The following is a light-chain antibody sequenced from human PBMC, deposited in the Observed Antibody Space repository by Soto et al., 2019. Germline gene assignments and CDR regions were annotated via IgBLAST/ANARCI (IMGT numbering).Light chain of an antibody. CDR2: EVS. V-gene: IGLV2-14*02. Sequence: QPVLTQPASVSGSPGQSITISCTGGSSDVGSYNRVSWYRQHPGKAPQLIIYEVSNRPSGVSNRFSGSKSGNTASLTISGLQAEDEADYFCSSLTRSDTWVIGGGTKVTVL. CDR3: SSLTRSDTWV. J-gene: IGLJ3*02. CDR1: SSDVGSYNR.